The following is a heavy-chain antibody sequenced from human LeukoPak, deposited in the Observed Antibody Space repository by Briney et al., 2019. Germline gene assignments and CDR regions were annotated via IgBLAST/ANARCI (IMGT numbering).Heavy chain of an antibody. J-gene: IGHJ5*02. CDR3: ARGGYYGSGNDFRFDP. V-gene: IGHV4-34*01. CDR1: GGSFSGYY. D-gene: IGHD3-10*01. Sequence: SETLSLTCAVYGGSFSGYYWSWIRQPPGKGLEWIGEINHSGSTNYNPSLKSRVTISVDTSKNQFSLKLSSVTPADTAVYYCARGGYYGSGNDFRFDPWGQGTLVTVSS. CDR2: INHSGST.